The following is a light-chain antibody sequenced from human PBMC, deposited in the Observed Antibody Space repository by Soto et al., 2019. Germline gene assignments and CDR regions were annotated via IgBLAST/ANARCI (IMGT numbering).Light chain of an antibody. Sequence: QSALTQSASVSGSPGQSITISCSGTNSDVGGHDYVSWYQQHPGKAPKRIIFDVTNRPSGVSHRFSGSKSGNTASLTISGLQAEDEGDYDCSSYSTSSSVVFGGGTKVTVL. V-gene: IGLV2-14*03. CDR2: DVT. CDR1: NSDVGGHDY. J-gene: IGLJ2*01. CDR3: SSYSTSSSVV.